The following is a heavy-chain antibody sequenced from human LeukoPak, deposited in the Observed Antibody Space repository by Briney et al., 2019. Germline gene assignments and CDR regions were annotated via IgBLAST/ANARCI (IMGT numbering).Heavy chain of an antibody. J-gene: IGHJ4*02. D-gene: IGHD6-6*01. CDR1: GYSIRNGDY. Sequence: SETLSLTCVVSGYSIRNGDYWGWIRQSPGKGLEWVASMYNSVSIHYNPSLKSRVTILVDTSKNEFSLKMRSVTAADTAVYYCARDSSSGFFDYWGQGTLATVSS. CDR3: ARDSSSGFFDY. V-gene: IGHV4-38-2*02. CDR2: MYNSVSI.